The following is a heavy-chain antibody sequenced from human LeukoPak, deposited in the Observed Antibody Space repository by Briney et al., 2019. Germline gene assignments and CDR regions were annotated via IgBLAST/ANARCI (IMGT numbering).Heavy chain of an antibody. CDR3: ARSPPHYYDSSGCYWESDY. D-gene: IGHD3-22*01. CDR2: ISAYNGNT. CDR1: GYTFTSYG. Sequence: ASVKVSCKASGYTFTSYGISWVRQAPGQGLEWMGWISAYNGNTNYAQKLQGRVTMTTDTSTSTAYMELRSLRSDDTAVYYCARSPPHYYDSSGCYWESDYWGQGTLVTVSS. V-gene: IGHV1-18*01. J-gene: IGHJ4*02.